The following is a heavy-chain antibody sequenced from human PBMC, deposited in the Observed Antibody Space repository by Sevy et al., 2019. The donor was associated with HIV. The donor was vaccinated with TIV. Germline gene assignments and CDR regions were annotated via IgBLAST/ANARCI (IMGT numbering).Heavy chain of an antibody. CDR2: INPNSGGT. J-gene: IGHJ6*02. V-gene: IGHV1-2*06. Sequence: ASVKVSCKASGYTFTGYYMHWVRKAPGQGLEWMGRINPNSGGTNYAQKFQGRVTMTRDTSISTAYMELSRLRSDDTAVYYCARDLEESCSGGSCYRGYYYYGMDVWGQGTTVTVSS. CDR3: ARDLEESCSGGSCYRGYYYYGMDV. D-gene: IGHD2-15*01. CDR1: GYTFTGYY.